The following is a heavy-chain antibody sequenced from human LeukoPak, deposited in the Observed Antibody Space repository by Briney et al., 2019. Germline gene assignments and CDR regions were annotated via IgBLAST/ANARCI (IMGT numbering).Heavy chain of an antibody. V-gene: IGHV7-4-1*04. CDR2: INTNTENS. Sequence: ASLKVSFKASGYTFTYYGLNWVRQAPGQRLECLEGINTNTENSTYAQGFTGRYVFSFDTSVSMAYLQITSLTAEDTAIYYCARSRRVVVPSSLNAADDYYYYMDVWGKGTTVTVSS. J-gene: IGHJ6*03. D-gene: IGHD2-21*02. CDR3: ARSRRVVVPSSLNAADDYYYYMDV. CDR1: GYTFTYYG.